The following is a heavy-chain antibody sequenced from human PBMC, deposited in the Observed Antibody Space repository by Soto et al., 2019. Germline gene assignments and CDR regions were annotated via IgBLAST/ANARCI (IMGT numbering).Heavy chain of an antibody. CDR3: AGEDTEWEQLGY. CDR2: ISAYNGNT. D-gene: IGHD1-26*01. Sequence: ASVKVSCKASGYTFTSYDINWVRQATGQGLEWMGWISAYNGNTNYAQKLQGRVTMTTDTSTSTAYMELRSLRSDDTAVYYCAGEDTEWEQLGYWGQGTLVTVSS. CDR1: GYTFTSYD. J-gene: IGHJ4*02. V-gene: IGHV1-18*01.